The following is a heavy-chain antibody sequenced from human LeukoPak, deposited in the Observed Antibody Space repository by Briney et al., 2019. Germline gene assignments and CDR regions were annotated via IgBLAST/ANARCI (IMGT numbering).Heavy chain of an antibody. Sequence: PSETLSLTCTLSSGSICNYYWNWIRQPPGKGLDWIGYIYYSGSTKYNPSLKSRVTISVDTSKNQFSLWLSSVRAADTAVYYCARGGFLDPFDPWGQGTLVTVSS. CDR3: ARGGFLDPFDP. J-gene: IGHJ5*02. D-gene: IGHD1-1*01. V-gene: IGHV4-59*01. CDR1: SGSICNYY. CDR2: IYYSGST.